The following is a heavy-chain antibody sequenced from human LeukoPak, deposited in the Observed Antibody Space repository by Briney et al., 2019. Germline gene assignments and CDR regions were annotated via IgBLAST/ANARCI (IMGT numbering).Heavy chain of an antibody. D-gene: IGHD3-3*01. J-gene: IGHJ4*01. CDR1: GGSISSYY. CDR2: IYYSGST. CDR3: ARSGTEYYDFWSGYSSLFTFDY. V-gene: IGHV4-59*01. Sequence: SETLSLTCTVSGGSISSYYWSWIRQPPGKGLEWIGYIYYSGSTNYNPSLKSRVTISVDTSKNQFSLKLSSVTAADTAVYYCARSGTEYYDFWSGYSSLFTFDYWGQEPWSPSPQ.